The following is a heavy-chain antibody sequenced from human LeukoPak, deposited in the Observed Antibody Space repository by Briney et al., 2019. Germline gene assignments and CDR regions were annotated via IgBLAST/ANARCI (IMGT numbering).Heavy chain of an antibody. Sequence: GRSLRLSCAASGFTFSSYAMHWVRQAPGKGLEWVALISYDGSYEYSADSVKGRFTISRDNSKNTLFLQMNSLRAEDTAMYYCARNHGFDIWGQGTMVTVSS. V-gene: IGHV3-30*01. CDR1: GFTFSSYA. J-gene: IGHJ3*02. CDR3: ARNHGFDI. CDR2: ISYDGSYE.